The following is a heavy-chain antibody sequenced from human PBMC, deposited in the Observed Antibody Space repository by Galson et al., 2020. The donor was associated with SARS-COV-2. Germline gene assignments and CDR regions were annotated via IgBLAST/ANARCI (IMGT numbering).Heavy chain of an antibody. J-gene: IGHJ5*02. CDR1: GYTFTGYY. D-gene: IGHD3-10*01. CDR2: INPNSGGT. CDR3: ARDRDVLLWFGANWFDP. Sequence: ASVKVSCKASGYTFTGYYMHWVRQAPGQGLEWMGRINPNSGGTNYAQKFQGRVTMTRDTSISTAYMELSRLRSDDTAVYYCARDRDVLLWFGANWFDPWGQGTLVTVSS. V-gene: IGHV1-2*06.